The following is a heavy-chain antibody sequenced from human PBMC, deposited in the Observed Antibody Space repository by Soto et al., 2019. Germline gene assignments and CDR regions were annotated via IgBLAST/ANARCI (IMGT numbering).Heavy chain of an antibody. V-gene: IGHV1-18*01. Sequence: ASVKVSCKASGYTFTSYGISWVRQAPGQGLEWMGWISAYNGNTNYAQKLQGRVTMTTDTSTSTAYMELRSLGSDDTAVYYCARDPGDSRGYTHFDYWGQGTLVTVSS. D-gene: IGHD6-19*01. CDR1: GYTFTSYG. J-gene: IGHJ4*02. CDR3: ARDPGDSRGYTHFDY. CDR2: ISAYNGNT.